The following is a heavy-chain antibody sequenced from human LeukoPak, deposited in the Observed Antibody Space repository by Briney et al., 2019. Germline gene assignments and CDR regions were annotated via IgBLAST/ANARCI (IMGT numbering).Heavy chain of an antibody. CDR3: ARAWVAAKNWFDP. CDR2: ISSSSSYI. CDR1: GFTVSSND. V-gene: IGHV3-21*01. Sequence: GGSLRLSCAASGFTVSSNDMSWVRQAPGKGLEWVSSISSSSSYIYYADSVKGRFTISRDNAKNSLYLQMNSLRAEDTAVYYCARAWVAAKNWFDPWGQGTLVTVSS. D-gene: IGHD2-15*01. J-gene: IGHJ5*02.